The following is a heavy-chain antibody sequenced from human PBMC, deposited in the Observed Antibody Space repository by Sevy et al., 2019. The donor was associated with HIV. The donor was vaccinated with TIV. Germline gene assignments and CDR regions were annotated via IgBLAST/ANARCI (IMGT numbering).Heavy chain of an antibody. Sequence: ASVKVSCEASGYTFTSYGIIWVRQAPGQGLEWMGWISAYNGNTNYAQRPQGRVTMTTDTSTSKAYMELTSLRSDDTAVYYCARGPRKYYDSSGYYYPPSYWGQGTLVTVSS. J-gene: IGHJ4*02. CDR3: ARGPRKYYDSSGYYYPPSY. CDR1: GYTFTSYG. CDR2: ISAYNGNT. D-gene: IGHD3-22*01. V-gene: IGHV1-18*01.